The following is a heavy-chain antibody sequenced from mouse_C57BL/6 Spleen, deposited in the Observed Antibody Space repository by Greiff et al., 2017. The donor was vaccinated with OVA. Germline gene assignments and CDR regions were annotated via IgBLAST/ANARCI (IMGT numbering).Heavy chain of an antibody. CDR2: ISDGGSYT. CDR3: AREGGTRFDY. CDR1: GFTFSSYA. V-gene: IGHV5-4*01. Sequence: EVKLVESGGGLVKPGGSLKLSCAASGFTFSSYAMSWVRQTPEKRLEWVATISDGGSYTYYPDNVKGRFTISRDNAKNNLYLQMSHLKSEDTAMYYCAREGGTRFDYWGQGTTLTVSS. D-gene: IGHD4-1*01. J-gene: IGHJ2*01.